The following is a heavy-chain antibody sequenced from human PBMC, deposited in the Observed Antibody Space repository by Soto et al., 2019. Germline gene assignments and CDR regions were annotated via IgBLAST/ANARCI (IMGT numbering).Heavy chain of an antibody. CDR3: ARQPGYSADRNFDY. J-gene: IGHJ4*02. Sequence: SETLSLTCTVSGGSISSSSYYWGWIRQPPGKGLEWIGSIYYSGSTYYNPSLKSRVTISVDTSKNQFSLKLSSVTAADTAVYYCARQPGYSADRNFDYWGQGTLVTVSS. V-gene: IGHV4-39*01. CDR1: GGSISSSSYY. CDR2: IYYSGST. D-gene: IGHD3-9*01.